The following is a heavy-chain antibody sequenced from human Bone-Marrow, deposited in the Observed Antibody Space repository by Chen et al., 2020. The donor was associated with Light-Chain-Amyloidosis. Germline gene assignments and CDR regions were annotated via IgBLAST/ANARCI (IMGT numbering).Heavy chain of an antibody. CDR1: GYTFPNYW. Sequence: EVQLEQSGPEVKKPGESLKSSCKGSGYTFPNYWIGWVRQMPGKGLEWMGVIYPDDSDARYSPSFEGQVTISADKSITTAYLQWRSLNASDTAMYYCARRRDGYNFDYWGQGTLVTVSS. D-gene: IGHD5-12*01. CDR2: IYPDDSDA. J-gene: IGHJ4*02. V-gene: IGHV5-51*01. CDR3: ARRRDGYNFDY.